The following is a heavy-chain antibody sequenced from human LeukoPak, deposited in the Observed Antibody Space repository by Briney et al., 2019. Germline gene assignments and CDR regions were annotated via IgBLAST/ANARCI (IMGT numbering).Heavy chain of an antibody. CDR1: GFTVDSNY. J-gene: IGHJ6*02. Sequence: GGSLRLSCAASGFTVDSNYLGWVRQAPGKGLEWVSTIYTGGNTYYAASVKGRFTISRDFSKNTVFLHMNSLRAEDTAMYYCARDHYYDSSGYLQYYYYGMDVWGQGTTVTVSS. D-gene: IGHD3-22*01. CDR2: IYTGGNT. V-gene: IGHV3-53*01. CDR3: ARDHYYDSSGYLQYYYYGMDV.